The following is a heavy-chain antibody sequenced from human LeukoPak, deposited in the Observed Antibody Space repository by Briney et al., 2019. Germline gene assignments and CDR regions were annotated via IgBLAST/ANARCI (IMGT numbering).Heavy chain of an antibody. CDR2: INPNGYT. J-gene: IGHJ4*02. Sequence: PSETLSLTCAVYGGSFSSYYWTWVRQTPGKGLEWIGEINPNGYTNYNSSLKSRVTISVDTSKNQFSLQLNSVTPEDTAVYYCARGGIGYCNGDTCSAFDYWGQGTLVTVSS. CDR3: ARGGIGYCNGDTCSAFDY. D-gene: IGHD2-15*01. CDR1: GGSFSSYY. V-gene: IGHV4-34*01.